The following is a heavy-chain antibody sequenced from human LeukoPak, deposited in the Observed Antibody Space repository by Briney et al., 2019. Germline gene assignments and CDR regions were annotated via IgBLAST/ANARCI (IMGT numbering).Heavy chain of an antibody. V-gene: IGHV3-20*04. J-gene: IGHJ4*02. CDR1: GFTFDDYG. D-gene: IGHD4-17*01. CDR3: ARDRGYYGDDDFDY. Sequence: GGSLRLSCAASGFTFDDYGMSWVRQAPGKGLEWVSGINWNGGSTGYADSVKGRFTISRDNAKNSLYLQMNSLRAEDTALYYCARDRGYYGDDDFDYWGQGTLVTVSS. CDR2: INWNGGST.